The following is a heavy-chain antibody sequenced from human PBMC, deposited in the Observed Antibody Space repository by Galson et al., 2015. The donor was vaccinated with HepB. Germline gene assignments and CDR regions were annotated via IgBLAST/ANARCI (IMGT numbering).Heavy chain of an antibody. CDR3: SRTDPLDV. CDR2: IKNKADGGTI. D-gene: IGHD4-17*01. V-gene: IGHV3-15*01. J-gene: IGHJ6*02. Sequence: SLRLSCAASGFTFSNAWMSWVRQAPGKGLEWVGRIKNKADGGTIHYAAPVKGRFTISRDDSENTLYLKMNSRKTEDSDVYYCSRTDPLDVWGQGTTVTVSS. CDR1: GFTFSNAW.